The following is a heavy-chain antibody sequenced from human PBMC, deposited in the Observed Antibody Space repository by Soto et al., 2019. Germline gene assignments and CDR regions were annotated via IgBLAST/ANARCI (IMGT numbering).Heavy chain of an antibody. CDR3: ARVSLGIAAAGMDV. CDR1: GYTFTSYG. V-gene: IGHV1-2*02. CDR2: INPNSGGT. Sequence: ASVKVSCKASGYTFTSYGISWVRQAPGQGLEWMGWINPNSGGTNYAQKFQGRVTMTRDTSISTAYMELSRLRSDDTVVYYCARVSLGIAAAGMDVWGQGTTVTVSS. J-gene: IGHJ6*02. D-gene: IGHD6-13*01.